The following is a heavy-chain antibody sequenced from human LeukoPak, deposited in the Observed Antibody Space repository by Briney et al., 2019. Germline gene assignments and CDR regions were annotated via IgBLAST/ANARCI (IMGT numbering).Heavy chain of an antibody. CDR1: GGSISSGGYY. CDR2: IYYSGST. V-gene: IGHV4-31*03. J-gene: IGHJ4*02. D-gene: IGHD2-2*01. CDR3: AGGVAVPAALDY. Sequence: SETLSLTCTVSGGSISSGGYYWSWIRQHPGKGLEWIGYIYYSGSTYCSPSLKSRVTISVDTSKNQFSLKLSSVTAADTAVYYCAGGVAVPAALDYWGQGTLVTVSS.